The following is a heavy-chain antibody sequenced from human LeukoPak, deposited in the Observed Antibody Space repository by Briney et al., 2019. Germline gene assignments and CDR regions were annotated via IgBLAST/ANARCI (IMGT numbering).Heavy chain of an antibody. J-gene: IGHJ5*02. CDR1: GGSISSGDYY. CDR2: IYYSGST. CDR3: AREGTSGTHLNWFDP. D-gene: IGHD1-1*01. V-gene: IGHV4-30-4*01. Sequence: PSQTLSLTCTVSGGSISSGDYYWSWIRQPPGKGLEWIGYIYYSGSTYYNPSLKSRVTISVDTSKNQFSLKLSSVTAADTAVYYCAREGTSGTHLNWFDPWGQGTLVTASS.